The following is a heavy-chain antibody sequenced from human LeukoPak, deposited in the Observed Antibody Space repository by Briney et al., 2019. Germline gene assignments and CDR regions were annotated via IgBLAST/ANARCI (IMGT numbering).Heavy chain of an antibody. CDR2: IYYSGST. J-gene: IGHJ3*02. Sequence: SQTLSLTCTVSGGSISSGDYYWSWIRQPPGKGLEWIGYIYYSGSTYYNPSLKSRVTISVDTSMTQFSLRLGSVTAADTAVYYCAKPSVEYCSSTSCYRGPFDIWGQGTLVTVSS. CDR1: GGSISSGDYY. CDR3: AKPSVEYCSSTSCYRGPFDI. V-gene: IGHV4-30-4*01. D-gene: IGHD2-2*02.